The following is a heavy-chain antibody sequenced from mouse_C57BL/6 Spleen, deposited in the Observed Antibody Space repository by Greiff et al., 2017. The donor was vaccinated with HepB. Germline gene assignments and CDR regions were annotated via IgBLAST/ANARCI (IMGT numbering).Heavy chain of an antibody. CDR3: ARQGWVYGSSYAAWFAY. J-gene: IGHJ3*01. CDR2: IGPGSGST. V-gene: IGHV1-77*01. CDR1: GYTFTDYY. Sequence: VQLQESGAELVKPGASVKISCKASGYTFTDYYINWVKQRPGQGLEWIGKIGPGSGSTYYNEKFKGKATLTADKSSSTAYMQLSSLTSEDSAVYFCARQGWVYGSSYAAWFAYWGQGTLVTVSA. D-gene: IGHD1-1*01.